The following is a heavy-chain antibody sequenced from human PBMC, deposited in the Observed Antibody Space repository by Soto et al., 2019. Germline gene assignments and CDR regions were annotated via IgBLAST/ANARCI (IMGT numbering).Heavy chain of an antibody. Sequence: SETLSLTCTVSGGSISSYYWNWIRQPPGKGLEWIGYIYYNGSTNYNPSLKSRVTISVDTSKSQFSLKLSSVTAADTAVYYCARDFYDCIGYLDAFDIWGQGTMVTVSS. V-gene: IGHV4-59*01. D-gene: IGHD3-22*01. CDR1: GGSISSYY. CDR3: ARDFYDCIGYLDAFDI. CDR2: IYYNGST. J-gene: IGHJ3*02.